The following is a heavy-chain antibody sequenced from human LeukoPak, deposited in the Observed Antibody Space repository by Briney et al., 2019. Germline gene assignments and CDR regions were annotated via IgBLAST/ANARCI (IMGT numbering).Heavy chain of an antibody. CDR1: GYSLTSGYY. CDR3: ARSPERWLQLLIDY. Sequence: SETLSLTCAVSGYSLTSGYYWGWTRQPPGRGREWIGSIYHSGSTYYNPSLKSRVTISVDTSKNQFSLKLSSVTAADTAVYYCARSPERWLQLLIDYWGQGTLVTVSS. CDR2: IYHSGST. V-gene: IGHV4-38-2*01. D-gene: IGHD5-24*01. J-gene: IGHJ4*02.